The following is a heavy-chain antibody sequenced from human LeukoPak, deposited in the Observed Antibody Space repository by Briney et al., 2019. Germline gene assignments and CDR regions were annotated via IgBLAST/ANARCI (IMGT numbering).Heavy chain of an antibody. V-gene: IGHV4-59*01. J-gene: IGHJ5*02. Sequence: SETLSLTCTVSGGSISSYYWSWIRQPPGKGMEWIGYIYYSGNTHYNPSLKSRVTLSVDTSKNQFSLKLSSVTAADTAVYYCARWVGGHYGYNWFDPWGQGTLVTVSS. CDR2: IYYSGNT. D-gene: IGHD4-17*01. CDR1: GGSISSYY. CDR3: ARWVGGHYGYNWFDP.